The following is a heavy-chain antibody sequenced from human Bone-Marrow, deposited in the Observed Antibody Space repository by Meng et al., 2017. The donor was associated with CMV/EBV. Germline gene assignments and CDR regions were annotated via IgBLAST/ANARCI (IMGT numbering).Heavy chain of an antibody. CDR1: GYTFTGYY. CDR3: ARVLQSIAARDPPPYYYYGMDV. Sequence: SVKVSCKASGYTFTGYYMNWGRQAPGQGLEWMGWINPNSGGTNYAQKFQGRVTMTRDTSISTAYMELSRLRSDDTAVDYCARVLQSIAARDPPPYYYYGMDVWGQGTTVTFSS. J-gene: IGHJ6*02. V-gene: IGHV1-2*02. D-gene: IGHD6-6*01. CDR2: INPNSGGT.